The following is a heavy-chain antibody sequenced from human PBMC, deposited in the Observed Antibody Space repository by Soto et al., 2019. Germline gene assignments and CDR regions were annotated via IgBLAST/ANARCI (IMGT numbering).Heavy chain of an antibody. V-gene: IGHV2-70*11. D-gene: IGHD6-19*01. CDR1: VFSLSTSGMC. CDR2: IDWDDDK. CDR3: ARTIPGIAVAGIYFDY. J-gene: IGHJ4*02. Sequence: SGPTLVNPTQTLTLTCTFSVFSLSTSGMCVSWIRQPPGKALEWLARIDWDDDKYYSTSLKTRLTISKDTSKNQVVLTMTNMDPVDTATYYCARTIPGIAVAGIYFDYWGQGTLVTVSS.